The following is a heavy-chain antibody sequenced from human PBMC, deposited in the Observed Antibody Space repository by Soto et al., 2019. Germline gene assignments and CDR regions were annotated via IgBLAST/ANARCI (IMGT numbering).Heavy chain of an antibody. V-gene: IGHV4-39*01. D-gene: IGHD3-10*01. Sequence: QLQLQESGPGLVKPSETLSLTCTVSGGSISSSSYYWGWIRQPPGKGLEWIGSIYYSGSTYYNPYLKSRVTISVDPSKNQFSLKLSSVTAADTAVYYCARHGDQNYYGSGSYIDYWGQGNLVTVSS. CDR2: IYYSGST. CDR1: GGSISSSSYY. J-gene: IGHJ4*02. CDR3: ARHGDQNYYGSGSYIDY.